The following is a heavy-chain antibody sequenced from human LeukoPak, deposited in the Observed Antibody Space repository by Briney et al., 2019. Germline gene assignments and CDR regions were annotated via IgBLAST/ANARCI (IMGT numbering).Heavy chain of an antibody. Sequence: GGSLRLSCAASGFTFSDYYMSWIRQAPGKGREWVSYISSSSSYTNYADSVKGRFTISRDNAKNSLYLQMNSLRAEDTAVYYCGRGGDCSSTSGYRVGGAFDIWGQGTMVTVSS. CDR1: GFTFSDYY. CDR2: ISSSSSYT. J-gene: IGHJ3*02. D-gene: IGHD2-2*01. V-gene: IGHV3-11*06. CDR3: GRGGDCSSTSGYRVGGAFDI.